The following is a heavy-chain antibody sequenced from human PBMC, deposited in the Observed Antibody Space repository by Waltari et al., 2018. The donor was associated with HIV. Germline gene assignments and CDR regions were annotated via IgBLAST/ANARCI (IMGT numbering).Heavy chain of an antibody. CDR2: TYYNSKWYN. CDR1: GDSFSGNSGP. J-gene: IGHJ3*02. Sequence: QVQLPQAGPGLVKPSQTLPLTCAITGDSFSGNSGPWNWIRQSPSRGLEWLGRTYYNSKWYNDYARSVKSRISINPDTSKNQVSLQLNSVTPEDTAVYYCARLYWGNKAFDIWGQGTMVTVSS. V-gene: IGHV6-1*01. CDR3: ARLYWGNKAFDI. D-gene: IGHD3-16*01.